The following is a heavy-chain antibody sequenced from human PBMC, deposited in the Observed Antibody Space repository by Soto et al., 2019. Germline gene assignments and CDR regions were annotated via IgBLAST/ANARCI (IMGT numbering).Heavy chain of an antibody. CDR1: GYTFTSYY. J-gene: IGHJ6*02. Sequence: ASVKVSCKASGYTFTSYYMHWVRQAPGQGLEWMGIINPSGGSTSYAQKFQGRVTMTRDTSTSTVYMELSSLRSEDTAVYYCARDCPRGCSGGSCSYPYYYYYYGMDVWGQGTTVTVSS. CDR3: ARDCPRGCSGGSCSYPYYYYYYGMDV. D-gene: IGHD2-15*01. CDR2: INPSGGST. V-gene: IGHV1-46*01.